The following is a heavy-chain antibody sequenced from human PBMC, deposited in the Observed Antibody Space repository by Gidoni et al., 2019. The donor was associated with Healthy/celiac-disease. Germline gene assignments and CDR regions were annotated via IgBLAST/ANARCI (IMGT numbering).Heavy chain of an antibody. CDR1: GGSISSSSYY. CDR3: ASSVAVLPFDY. D-gene: IGHD6-19*01. V-gene: IGHV4-39*01. J-gene: IGHJ4*02. Sequence: QLQLQESGPGLVKPSETLSLTCTVSGGSISSSSYYWGWIRQPPGKGLEWIGGIYYSGSTYYNPALKSRVTISVDTSKNQFSLKLSSVTAADTAVYYCASSVAVLPFDYWGQGTLVTVSS. CDR2: IYYSGST.